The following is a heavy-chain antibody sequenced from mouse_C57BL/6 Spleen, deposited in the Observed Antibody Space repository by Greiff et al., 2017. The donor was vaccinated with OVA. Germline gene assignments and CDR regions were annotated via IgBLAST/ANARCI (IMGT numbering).Heavy chain of an antibody. CDR1: GFTFSDYY. Sequence: EVQLQESEGGLVQPGSSMKLSCTASGFTFSDYYMAWVRQVPEKGLEWVANINSDGSSTYYLDSLKSRFIISRDNAKNILDLQMSSLKSEDTATYYCARDLDDAMDYWGQGTSVTVSS. CDR2: INSDGSST. CDR3: ARDLDDAMDY. V-gene: IGHV5-16*01. J-gene: IGHJ4*01.